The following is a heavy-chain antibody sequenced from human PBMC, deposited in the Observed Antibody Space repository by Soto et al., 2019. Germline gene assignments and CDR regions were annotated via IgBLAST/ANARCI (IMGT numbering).Heavy chain of an antibody. CDR3: AKGSSYFDH. J-gene: IGHJ4*02. CDR1: GFMFSSYG. D-gene: IGHD6-6*01. CDR2: ISYDGSSK. Sequence: AGGALRLFCAASGFMFSSYGMHLVRQAPSKGLEWVAVISYDGSSKYYADSVKGRFTISRDNSKNTLYLQMNSLTDEDTAVYYCAKGSSYFDHWGQGTLVTVSS. V-gene: IGHV3-30*18.